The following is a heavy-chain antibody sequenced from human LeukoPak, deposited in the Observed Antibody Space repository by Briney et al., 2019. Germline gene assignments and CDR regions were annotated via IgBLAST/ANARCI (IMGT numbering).Heavy chain of an antibody. CDR1: GGSISSSSYY. Sequence: PSETLSLTCTVSGGSISSSSYYWGWIRQPPGKGLEWIGSIYYSGSTNYNPSLKSRVTISVDTSKNQFSLKLSSVTAADTAVYYCARLHYSSSWYSRYYYYYMDVWGKGTTVTVSS. D-gene: IGHD6-13*01. CDR2: IYYSGST. V-gene: IGHV4-39*07. CDR3: ARLHYSSSWYSRYYYYYMDV. J-gene: IGHJ6*03.